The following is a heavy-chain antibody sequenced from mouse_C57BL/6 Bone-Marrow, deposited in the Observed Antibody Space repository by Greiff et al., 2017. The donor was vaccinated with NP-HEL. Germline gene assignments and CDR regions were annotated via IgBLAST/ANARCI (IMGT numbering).Heavy chain of an antibody. CDR1: GFNITDYY. J-gene: IGHJ2*01. V-gene: IGHV14-2*01. CDR3: ARKTYYGSSYDYFDY. Sequence: VQLKQSGAELVKPGASVKLSCTASGFNITDYYMHWVKQRTEQGLEWIGRIDPEDGETKYAPKFQGKATITADTSSNTAYLQLSSLTSEDTAVYYCARKTYYGSSYDYFDYWGQGTTLTVSS. CDR2: IDPEDGET. D-gene: IGHD1-1*01.